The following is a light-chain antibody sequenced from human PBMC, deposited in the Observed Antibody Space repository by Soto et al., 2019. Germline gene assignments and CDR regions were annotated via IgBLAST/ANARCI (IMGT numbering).Light chain of an antibody. CDR3: YSAADNNWV. CDR1: VLAKRY. V-gene: IGLV3-27*01. Sequence: SYELTQPSSVSVSPGQTARITCSGAVLAKRYARWFQQKPGQAPVLVIYKDSERPSGIPERFSGSISGTTVTLTISGAQVEDEADYYCYSAADNNWVFGGGTKLTVL. J-gene: IGLJ3*02. CDR2: KDS.